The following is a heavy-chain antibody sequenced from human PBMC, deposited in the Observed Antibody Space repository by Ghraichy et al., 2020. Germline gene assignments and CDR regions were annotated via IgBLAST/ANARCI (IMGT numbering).Heavy chain of an antibody. J-gene: IGHJ4*02. D-gene: IGHD3-10*01. CDR3: ARGTGSPKDYFDY. CDR1: GGSFSGYY. Sequence: SETLSLTCAVYGGSFSGYYWSWIRQPPGKGLEWIGEINHSGSTNYNPSLKSRVTISVDTSKNQFSLKLSSVTAADTAVYYCARGTGSPKDYFDYWGQGTLVTVSS. V-gene: IGHV4-34*01. CDR2: INHSGST.